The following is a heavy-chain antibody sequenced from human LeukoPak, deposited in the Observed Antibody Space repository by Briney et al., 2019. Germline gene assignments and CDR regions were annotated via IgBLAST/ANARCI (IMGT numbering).Heavy chain of an antibody. CDR1: GGSISSYY. V-gene: IGHV4-4*07. CDR2: IYTSGST. Sequence: SETLSLTCIVSGGSISSYYWSWIRQPAGKGLEWIGRIYTSGSTNYNPSLKSRVTMSVDTSKNQFSLKLSSVTAADTAVYYRARKYYDILTGYPVIDYWGQGTLVTVSS. J-gene: IGHJ4*02. D-gene: IGHD3-9*01. CDR3: ARKYYDILTGYPVIDY.